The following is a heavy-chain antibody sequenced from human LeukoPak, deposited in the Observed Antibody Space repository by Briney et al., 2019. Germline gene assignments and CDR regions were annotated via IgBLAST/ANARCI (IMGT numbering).Heavy chain of an antibody. CDR1: GGSINVGSYY. Sequence: SETLSLTCTVSGGSINVGSYYWRWIRQPPGKGLEWIGCNYTSGSTYSNTSLESRVTISVDPSKNQFSLKLSSVTAADTAVYYCARDHSGWYDYWGQGTLVTVSS. D-gene: IGHD6-19*01. CDR2: NYTSGST. CDR3: ARDHSGWYDY. J-gene: IGHJ4*02. V-gene: IGHV4-61*02.